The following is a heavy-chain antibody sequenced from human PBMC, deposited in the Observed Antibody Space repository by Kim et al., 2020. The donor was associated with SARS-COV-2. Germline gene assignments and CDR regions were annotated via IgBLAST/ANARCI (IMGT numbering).Heavy chain of an antibody. CDR1: GCTFSSYA. J-gene: IGHJ5*02. D-gene: IGHD3-10*01. V-gene: IGHV1-69*13. Sequence: SVKVSCKASGCTFSSYAISWVRQAPGQGLEWMGGIIPIFGTANYAQKFQGRVTIAADESTSTAYMELSSLRSEDTAVYYCARDLGYYGSGSYLFPAWFDPWGQGTLVTVSS. CDR3: ARDLGYYGSGSYLFPAWFDP. CDR2: IIPIFGTA.